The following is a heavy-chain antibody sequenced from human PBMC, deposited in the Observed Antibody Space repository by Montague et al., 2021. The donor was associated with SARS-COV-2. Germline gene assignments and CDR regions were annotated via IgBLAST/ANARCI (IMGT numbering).Heavy chain of an antibody. Sequence: SETLSLTCTVSGGSINTYYWNWIRQPPGKGLEWLGTIFYTGSTNYNPSLKSRVTISLDTSKNQFFLKVTSVTAADTAVYYCARHAAGSCFYYGVDVWGQGTTVTVSS. D-gene: IGHD6-13*01. CDR1: GGSINTYY. CDR3: ARHAAGSCFYYGVDV. CDR2: IFYTGST. J-gene: IGHJ6*02. V-gene: IGHV4-59*12.